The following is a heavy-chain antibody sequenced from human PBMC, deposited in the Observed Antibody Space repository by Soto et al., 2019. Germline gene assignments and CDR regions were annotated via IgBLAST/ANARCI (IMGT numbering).Heavy chain of an antibody. CDR2: INSDGSRT. CDR1: GFTFSGFW. V-gene: IGHV3-74*01. J-gene: IGHJ3*02. Sequence: EVQLVESGGGLVQSGGSLRLSCAASGFTFSGFWMHWVRQAPGKGLVWVSRINSDGSRTNYADSGKGRFTISRDNAENTLYLQMNSLRAEETAVYYCARGVRGSYGLDIWGQGTVVTVSS. D-gene: IGHD3-10*01. CDR3: ARGVRGSYGLDI.